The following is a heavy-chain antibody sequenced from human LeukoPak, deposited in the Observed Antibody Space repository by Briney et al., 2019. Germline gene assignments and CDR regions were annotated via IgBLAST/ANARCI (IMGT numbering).Heavy chain of an antibody. V-gene: IGHV4-34*01. CDR3: ARGLGRRSVYYYYYMDV. CDR1: GVSLSGYY. D-gene: IGHD1-26*01. Sequence: PSETLSLTCAVYGVSLSGYYWSWLRQPPGKGLEWLGEINHSGSTNYNPSLKSRVTISVDTSKNQFSLKLSSVTAADTAVYYCARGLGRRSVYYYYYMDVWGKGTTVTVSS. CDR2: INHSGST. J-gene: IGHJ6*03.